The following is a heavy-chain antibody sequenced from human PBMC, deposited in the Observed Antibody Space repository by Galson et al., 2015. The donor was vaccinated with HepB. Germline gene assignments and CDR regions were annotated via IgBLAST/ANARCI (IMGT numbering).Heavy chain of an antibody. V-gene: IGHV1-18*01. CDR1: GYTFTSYG. CDR2: ISAYNGNT. Sequence: SVKVSCKASGYTFTSYGISWVRQAPGQGLEWMGWISAYNGNTSYTQKLQGRVTMTTDTSTSTAYMELRSLRSDDTAVYYCARGVYGDYSHDAFDIWGQGTMVTVSS. CDR3: ARGVYGDYSHDAFDI. J-gene: IGHJ3*02. D-gene: IGHD4-17*01.